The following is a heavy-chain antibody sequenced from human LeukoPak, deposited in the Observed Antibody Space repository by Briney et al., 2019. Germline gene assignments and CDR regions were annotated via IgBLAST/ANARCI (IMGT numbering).Heavy chain of an antibody. V-gene: IGHV3-33*01. D-gene: IGHD6-13*01. CDR3: ARSQSGSLIDY. Sequence: GGSLRLSCAASGFSLSAYGVHWVRQAPGKGLEWVAVIWYDGTSKDYADSVKGRFTFSRDNSKNTLYLQMNSLTVEDTAVYYCARSQSGSLIDYWGQGTLVTVSS. J-gene: IGHJ4*02. CDR2: IWYDGTSK. CDR1: GFSLSAYG.